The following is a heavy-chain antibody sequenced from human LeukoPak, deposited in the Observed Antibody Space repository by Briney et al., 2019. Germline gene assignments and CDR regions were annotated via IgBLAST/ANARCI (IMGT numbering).Heavy chain of an antibody. CDR3: ARASDGMDA. Sequence: GGSLRLSCAASGFTFSSYAMHWVRQAPGKGLEWVAVISYDGSNKYYADSVKGRFTISRDNSKNTLYLQMNSLRAEDTAVYYCARASDGMDAWGQGTTVTVSS. CDR1: GFTFSSYA. V-gene: IGHV3-30-3*01. CDR2: ISYDGSNK. J-gene: IGHJ6*02.